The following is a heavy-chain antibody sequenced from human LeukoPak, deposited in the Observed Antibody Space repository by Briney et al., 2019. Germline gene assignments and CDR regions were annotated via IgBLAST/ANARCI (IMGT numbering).Heavy chain of an antibody. V-gene: IGHV3-23*01. CDR3: AKALYSGYDHSFYFDY. CDR1: GFTFSSYA. J-gene: IGHJ4*02. D-gene: IGHD5-12*01. Sequence: GGSLRLSCAASGFTFSSYAMSWVRQAPGKGLEWVSAISGSGGSTYYADSVKGRFTISRDNSKNTLYLQMNRLRAEDTAVYYCAKALYSGYDHSFYFDYWGQGTLVTVSS. CDR2: ISGSGGST.